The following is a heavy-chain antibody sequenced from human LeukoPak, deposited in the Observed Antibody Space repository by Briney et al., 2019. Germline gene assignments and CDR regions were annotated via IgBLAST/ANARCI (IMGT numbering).Heavy chain of an antibody. CDR1: GFVFSNFV. CDR2: IPTDDNPT. D-gene: IGHD2/OR15-2a*01. CDR3: ARDHYFKIDY. V-gene: IGHV3-74*01. Sequence: PGGSLRLSCAASGFVFSNFVMHWVRQALGKGLVWVSRIPTDDNPTNYADFVQGRFTISRDNAKNTVYLQMNNLRAEDTAVYYCARDHYFKIDYWGQGTLVTVSS. J-gene: IGHJ4*02.